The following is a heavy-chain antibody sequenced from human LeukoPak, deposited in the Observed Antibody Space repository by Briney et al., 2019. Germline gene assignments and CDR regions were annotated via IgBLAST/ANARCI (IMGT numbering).Heavy chain of an antibody. Sequence: GGSLRLSCTASGFTFGDYAMSWVRQAPGKGLEWVGFIRSKAYGGTTEYAASVKGRFTISRDDSKSIAYLQMNSLRAEDTAVYYCAKGVLLWGQGTLVTVSS. V-gene: IGHV3-49*04. CDR3: AKGVLL. CDR2: IRSKAYGGTT. D-gene: IGHD3-10*01. J-gene: IGHJ4*02. CDR1: GFTFGDYA.